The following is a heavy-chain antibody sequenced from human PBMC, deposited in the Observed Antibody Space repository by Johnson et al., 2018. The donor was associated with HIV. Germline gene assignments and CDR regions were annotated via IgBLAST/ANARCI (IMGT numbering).Heavy chain of an antibody. J-gene: IGHJ3*02. D-gene: IGHD6-6*01. CDR1: GFTF. CDR3: AREGRGSSSGAFDI. Sequence: QVQLVESGGGVVQPGRSLRLSCAASGFTFRQAPGRGQEWEALIWCGGSNKYYANSVKDRFTISRDNSKNTLYLQMGSLRAEDMAVYYCAREGRGSSSGAFDIWGQGTMVTVSS. V-gene: IGHV3-33*01. CDR2: IWCGGSNK.